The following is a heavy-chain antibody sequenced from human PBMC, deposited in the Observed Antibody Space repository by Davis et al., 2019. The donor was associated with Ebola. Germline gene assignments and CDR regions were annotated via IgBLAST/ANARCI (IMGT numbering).Heavy chain of an antibody. CDR2: ISYDGSNK. D-gene: IGHD5-24*01. CDR3: AKEQLHWGRVGRYYFDY. J-gene: IGHJ4*02. V-gene: IGHV3-30*18. CDR1: GFIFSSYG. Sequence: GESLKISCAASGFIFSSYGMHWVRQAPGKGLEWVAVISYDGSNKYYADSVKGRFTISRDNSKNTLYLQMNSLRAEDTAVYYCAKEQLHWGRVGRYYFDYWGQGTLVTVSS.